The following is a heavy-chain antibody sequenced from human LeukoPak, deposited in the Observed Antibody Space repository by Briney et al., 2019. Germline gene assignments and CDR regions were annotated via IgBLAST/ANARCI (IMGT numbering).Heavy chain of an antibody. CDR2: ISWDGGST. D-gene: IGHD1-14*01. CDR1: GFTFDDYS. Sequence: GGSLRFSCAASGFTFDDYSMHWVRQAPGKGLEWVSLISWDGGSTYYADSVKGRFTISRDNSKNSLYLQMNSLRTEDTALYYCAKDGKNHFDSWGQGALVTVSS. J-gene: IGHJ4*02. CDR3: AKDGKNHFDS. V-gene: IGHV3-43*01.